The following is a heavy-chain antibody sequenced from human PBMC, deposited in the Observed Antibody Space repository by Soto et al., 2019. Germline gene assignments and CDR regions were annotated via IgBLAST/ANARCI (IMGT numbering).Heavy chain of an antibody. V-gene: IGHV1-46*01. CDR3: ARSKRSFGVVIGWFDP. CDR1: GYTFTSYY. CDR2: INPSGGST. D-gene: IGHD3-3*01. Sequence: ASVKVSCKASGYTFTSYYMHWVRQAPGQGLEWMGIINPSGGSTSYAQKFQGRVTMTRDTSTSTAYMELRSLRSDDTAVYYCARSKRSFGVVIGWFDPWGQGTLVTVSS. J-gene: IGHJ5*02.